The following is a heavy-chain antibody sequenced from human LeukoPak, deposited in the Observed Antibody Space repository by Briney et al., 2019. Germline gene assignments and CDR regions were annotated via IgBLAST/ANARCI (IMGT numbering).Heavy chain of an antibody. CDR1: GFTFSDYY. J-gene: IGHJ4*02. V-gene: IGHV3-11*04. CDR3: AKDWAYYYDHYGLDY. D-gene: IGHD3-22*01. CDR2: ISSSGSTI. Sequence: NPGGSLRLSCAASGFTFSDYYMSWIRQAPGKGLEWVSYISSSGSTIDYADSVGGRFTISRDNAKNSLYRQMNSLRAEDTAVYYCAKDWAYYYDHYGLDYWGQGTLVTVSS.